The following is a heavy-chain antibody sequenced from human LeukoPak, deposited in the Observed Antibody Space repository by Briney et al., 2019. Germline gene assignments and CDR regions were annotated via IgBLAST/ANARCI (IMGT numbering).Heavy chain of an antibody. Sequence: SETLSLTCTVSGGSISSYYWSWIRQPPGKGLERIGYIYYSGSTNYNPFLKSRVTISVDTSKNQFSLKLSSVTAADTAVYYCARGAVGATPYYYYYGMDVWGQGTTVTVSS. D-gene: IGHD1-26*01. CDR3: ARGAVGATPYYYYYGMDV. CDR2: IYYSGST. CDR1: GGSISSYY. V-gene: IGHV4-59*01. J-gene: IGHJ6*02.